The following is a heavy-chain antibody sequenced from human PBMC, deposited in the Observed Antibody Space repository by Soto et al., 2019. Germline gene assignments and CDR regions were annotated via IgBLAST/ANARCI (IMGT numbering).Heavy chain of an antibody. D-gene: IGHD1-26*01. J-gene: IGHJ4*02. CDR2: ISANNGNT. V-gene: IGHV1-18*01. Sequence: QVQLVQSGAEVKKPGASVKVSCKASGYTFTSYGISWVRQAPGQGLEWMGWISANNGNTNYAQKLQGRVTMTTDTSTSTADMRLRSLRSDDTAVYYCARERGSYALDYWGQGTLVTVSS. CDR1: GYTFTSYG. CDR3: ARERGSYALDY.